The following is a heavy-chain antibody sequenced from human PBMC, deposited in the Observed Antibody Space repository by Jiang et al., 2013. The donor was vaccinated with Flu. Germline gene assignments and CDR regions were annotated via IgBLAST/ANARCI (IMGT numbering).Heavy chain of an antibody. J-gene: IGHJ6*02. D-gene: IGHD4-17*01. CDR3: AREGRTTGHYYYGMDV. V-gene: IGHV4-61*01. CDR1: GGSVSSGSYY. Sequence: GLVKPSETLSLTCTVSGGSVSSGSYYWSWIRQPPGKGLEWIGYIYYSGSTNYNPSLKSRVTISVDTSKNQFSLKLSSVTAADTAVYYCAREGRTTGHYYYGMDVWGQGTTVTVSS. CDR2: IYYSGST.